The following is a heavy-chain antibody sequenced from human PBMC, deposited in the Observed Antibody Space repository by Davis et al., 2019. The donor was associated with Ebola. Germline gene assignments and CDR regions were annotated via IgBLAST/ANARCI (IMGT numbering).Heavy chain of an antibody. D-gene: IGHD3-10*01. CDR3: ARDTGMVREYYFDY. CDR2: INPHNGNT. Sequence: ASVKVSCKTSGYTFTNYGITWVRQAPGQGLEWMGWINPHNGNTNYAQKLQGRVTMTTDTSTSTAYMELRSLRSDDTAVYYCARDTGMVREYYFDYWGQGTLVTVSS. CDR1: GYTFTNYG. J-gene: IGHJ4*02. V-gene: IGHV1-18*04.